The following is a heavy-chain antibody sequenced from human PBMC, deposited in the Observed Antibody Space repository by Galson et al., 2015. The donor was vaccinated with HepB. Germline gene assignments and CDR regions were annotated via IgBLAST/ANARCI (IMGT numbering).Heavy chain of an antibody. CDR2: IYYSGST. CDR1: GGSVSSGSYY. V-gene: IGHV4-61*01. D-gene: IGHD4-11*01. Sequence: ETLSLTCTVSGGSVSSGSYYRSWIRQPPGKGLEWIGYIYYSGSTNYNPSLKSRVTISVDTSKNQFSLKLRSVTAADTAVYYCARDHTVTTHIDLWGRGTRVTVSS. CDR3: ARDHTVTTHIDL. J-gene: IGHJ2*01.